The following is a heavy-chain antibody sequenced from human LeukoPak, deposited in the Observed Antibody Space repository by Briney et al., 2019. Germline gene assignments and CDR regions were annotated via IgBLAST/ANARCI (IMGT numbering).Heavy chain of an antibody. CDR1: GFTFRNYL. Sequence: GGSLRLSCAASGFTFRNYLMNWVRLAPGKGLEWVSGISWNSGSIGYADSVKGRFTISRDNAKNSLYLQMNSLRAEDMALYYCARVLRRMSLDYWGQGTLVTVSS. CDR3: ARVLRRMSLDY. J-gene: IGHJ4*02. CDR2: ISWNSGSI. V-gene: IGHV3-9*03.